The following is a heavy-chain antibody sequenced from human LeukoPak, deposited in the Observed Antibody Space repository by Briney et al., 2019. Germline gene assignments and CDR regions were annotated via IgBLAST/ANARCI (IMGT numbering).Heavy chain of an antibody. Sequence: PGGSLRLSCAASGFTFSSYSMNWVRQAPGKGLEWVSSISSSSSYIYYADSVKGRFTISRDNAKNSLYLQMNSLRAEDTAVYYCARVYGSGSSGGWAPRSKNYMDVWGKGTTVTISS. V-gene: IGHV3-21*01. CDR1: GFTFSSYS. D-gene: IGHD3-10*01. J-gene: IGHJ6*03. CDR2: ISSSSSYI. CDR3: ARVYGSGSSGGWAPRSKNYMDV.